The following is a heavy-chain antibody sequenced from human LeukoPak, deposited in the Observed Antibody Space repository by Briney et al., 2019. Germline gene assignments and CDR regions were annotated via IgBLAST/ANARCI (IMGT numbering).Heavy chain of an antibody. Sequence: SQTLSLTCTVSDGSISSGGYYWSWIRQHPGKGLEWIGYIYYSGSTYYNPSLKSRVTISVDTSKNQFSLKLSSVTAADTAVYYCARDRAGGNFDYWGQGTLVTVSS. CDR3: ARDRAGGNFDY. V-gene: IGHV4-31*03. CDR1: DGSISSGGYY. J-gene: IGHJ4*02. D-gene: IGHD3-16*01. CDR2: IYYSGST.